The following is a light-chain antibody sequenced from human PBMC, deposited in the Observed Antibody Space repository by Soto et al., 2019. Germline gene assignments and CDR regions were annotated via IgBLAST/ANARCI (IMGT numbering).Light chain of an antibody. V-gene: IGKV3-20*01. Sequence: EIMLTQSPGILSLSPGERATLSCRASQSVSSSYVAWYQQTPGQAPRLLIYGASRRATGIPDRFSGSGSGTDFTLTISRLEPEDFAVYYCQQYGSSRTFGQGTKVDI. CDR3: QQYGSSRT. CDR1: QSVSSSY. CDR2: GAS. J-gene: IGKJ1*01.